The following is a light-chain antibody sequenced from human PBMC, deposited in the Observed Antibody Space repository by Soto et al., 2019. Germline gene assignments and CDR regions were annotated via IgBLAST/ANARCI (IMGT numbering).Light chain of an antibody. J-gene: IGKJ4*01. V-gene: IGKV3-11*01. CDR2: DAS. CDR3: QQYNRWPPLT. CDR1: QSISNY. Sequence: EIVLTQSPATLSLSPGERATLSCRASQSISNYLAWYQHKPGQAPRLLIYDASNRATATPLRFSGSGSGTDFTLTISSLEPEDFAVYYCQQYNRWPPLTFGGGTKVDIK.